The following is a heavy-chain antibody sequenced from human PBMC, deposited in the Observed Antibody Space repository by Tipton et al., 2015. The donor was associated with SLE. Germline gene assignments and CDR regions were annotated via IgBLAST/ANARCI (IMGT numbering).Heavy chain of an antibody. D-gene: IGHD3-3*01. J-gene: IGHJ5*02. Sequence: QLVQSGAEVKKPGASVKVSCKASGYTFTSYYMHWERQAPGQGLEWMGIINPSGGSTSYAQKFQGRVTMTRDTSTSTVYMELSSLRSEDTAVYYCARGIPLFFGVVTANGFDPWGQGTLVTVSS. CDR1: GYTFTSYY. CDR3: ARGIPLFFGVVTANGFDP. V-gene: IGHV1-46*01. CDR2: INPSGGST.